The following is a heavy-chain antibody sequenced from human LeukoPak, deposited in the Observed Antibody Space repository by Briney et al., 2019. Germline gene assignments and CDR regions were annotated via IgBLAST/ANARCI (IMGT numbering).Heavy chain of an antibody. Sequence: PGGSLRLSCAASGFTFTSYAMSWVRQAPGKGLEWVSTLSGSGGNTYYADSVKGRFTISRDNSKNTLYLQMNSLRAEDTAVYYCAKDVGENYFDYWGQGTLVTVSS. D-gene: IGHD2-15*01. V-gene: IGHV3-23*01. CDR1: GFTFTSYA. CDR2: LSGSGGNT. CDR3: AKDVGENYFDY. J-gene: IGHJ4*02.